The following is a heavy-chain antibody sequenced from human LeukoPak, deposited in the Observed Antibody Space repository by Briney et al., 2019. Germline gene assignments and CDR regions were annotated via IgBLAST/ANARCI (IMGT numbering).Heavy chain of an antibody. CDR2: IIPILGIA. CDR3: AKDLSFWSGYFTGEGFDY. J-gene: IGHJ4*02. CDR1: GGTFSSYA. V-gene: IGHV1-69*04. Sequence: PRASVKVSCKASGGTFSSYAISWVRQAPGQGLEWMGRIIPILGIANYAQKFQGRVTITADKSTSTAYMELSSLRSEDTAVYYCAKDLSFWSGYFTGEGFDYWGQGTLVTVSS. D-gene: IGHD3-3*01.